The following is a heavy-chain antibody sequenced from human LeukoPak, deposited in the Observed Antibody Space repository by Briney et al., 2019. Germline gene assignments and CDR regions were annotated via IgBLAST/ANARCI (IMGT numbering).Heavy chain of an antibody. D-gene: IGHD6-19*01. CDR2: ISGSGGST. CDR1: GFTFSNYA. CDR3: AKDRGVAVAATEDYFDH. V-gene: IGHV3-23*01. Sequence: GGSLRLSCAASGFTFSNYAMSWVRQAPGKGLERVSAISGSGGSTYYADSVKGRFTISRDNSKDTLYLQLNSLRADDTAVYYCAKDRGVAVAATEDYFDHWGQGTLVTVSS. J-gene: IGHJ4*02.